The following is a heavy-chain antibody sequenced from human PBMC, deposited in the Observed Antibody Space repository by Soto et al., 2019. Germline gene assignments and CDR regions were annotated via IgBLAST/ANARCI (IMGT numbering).Heavy chain of an antibody. D-gene: IGHD3-22*01. J-gene: IGHJ4*02. CDR2: IWYDGSNK. V-gene: IGHV3-33*01. CDR3: ARDMYYDSSGSCFDY. CDR1: GFTFSSYG. Sequence: QVQLVESGGGVVQPGRSLRLSCAASGFTFSSYGMHWVRQAPGKGLEWVAVIWYDGSNKYYADSVKGRFTISRDNSKNTRYLQMNSLRAEDTAVYYCARDMYYDSSGSCFDYWGQGTLVTVSS.